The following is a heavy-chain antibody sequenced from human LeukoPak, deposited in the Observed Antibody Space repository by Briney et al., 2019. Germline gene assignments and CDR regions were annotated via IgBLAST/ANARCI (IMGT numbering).Heavy chain of an antibody. D-gene: IGHD6-19*01. CDR2: IIPIFGTP. V-gene: IGHV1-69*05. J-gene: IGHJ4*02. CDR3: ARGSGQTPSFDY. Sequence: SVKVSCKASGGTFSRYAFSWVRQAPGQGLEWMGAIIPIFGTPKYAQKVQGRVTITTDESTNTAYMELSSLRSGDTAMYYCARGSGQTPSFDYWGQGTLVTVSS. CDR1: GGTFSRYA.